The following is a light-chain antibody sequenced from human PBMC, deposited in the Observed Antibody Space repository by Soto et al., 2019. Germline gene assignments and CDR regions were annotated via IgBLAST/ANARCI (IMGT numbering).Light chain of an antibody. CDR2: GAS. J-gene: IGKJ1*01. CDR3: QQYNNWPPDRT. CDR1: QSVSSSY. V-gene: IGKV3-20*01. Sequence: ELVLTQSPGTLSLSPGERATLSCRASQSVSSSYLAWYQQKPGQAPRLLIYGASIRATGIPDRFSGSGSGTDFTLTITSLQSEDFAIYFCQQYNNWPPDRTFGQGTKVEIK.